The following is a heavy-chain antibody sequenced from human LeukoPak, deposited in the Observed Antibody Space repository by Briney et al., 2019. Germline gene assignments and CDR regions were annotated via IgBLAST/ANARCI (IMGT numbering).Heavy chain of an antibody. V-gene: IGHV4-39*01. Sequence: PSETLSLTCTVSGGSISSSSYYWGWIRQPPGKGLEWIGEINHSGSTNCNPSLKSRVTISVDTSKNQFSLKLSSVTAADTAIYYCAKHYMGSSYNRGLDYWGQGTLVTVSS. D-gene: IGHD3-10*01. CDR2: INHSGST. CDR3: AKHYMGSSYNRGLDY. J-gene: IGHJ4*02. CDR1: GGSISSSSYY.